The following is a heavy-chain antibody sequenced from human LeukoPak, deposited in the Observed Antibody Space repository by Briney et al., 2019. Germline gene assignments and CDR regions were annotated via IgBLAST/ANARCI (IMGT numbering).Heavy chain of an antibody. V-gene: IGHV3-7*01. J-gene: IGHJ4*02. D-gene: IGHD3-3*01. Sequence: GGSLRLSCAASGFTFSSYWMSWVRQAPGKGLEWVANIKQDGSEKYYVDSVKGRFTISRDNAKNSLYLQMNSLRAEDTAVYYCARASTTIFGVVITAPLDYWGQGTLVTVSS. CDR3: ARASTTIFGVVITAPLDY. CDR1: GFTFSSYW. CDR2: IKQDGSEK.